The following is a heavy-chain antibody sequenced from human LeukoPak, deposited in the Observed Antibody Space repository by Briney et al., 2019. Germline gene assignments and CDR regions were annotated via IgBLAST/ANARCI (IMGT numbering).Heavy chain of an antibody. Sequence: SETLSLTCNVSGDYITTTNYYWAWIRQPPGKGLEWIASVFYSGTTHYNPSLKSRVLISMDTSTKQISLRLTSVTATDTAIYYCARRSRLYKHETTGYHDSWGQGTLVTVSS. CDR3: ARRSRLYKHETTGYHDS. CDR1: GDYITTTNYY. J-gene: IGHJ4*02. D-gene: IGHD3-9*01. V-gene: IGHV4-39*01. CDR2: VFYSGTT.